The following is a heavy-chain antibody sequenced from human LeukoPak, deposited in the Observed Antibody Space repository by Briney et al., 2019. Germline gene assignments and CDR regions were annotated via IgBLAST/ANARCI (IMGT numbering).Heavy chain of an antibody. CDR3: AKDGSSVRGVITPPFDY. CDR1: GFTFSSYG. D-gene: IGHD3-10*01. Sequence: GGSLRLSCAASGFTFSSYGMHWVRQAPGKGLEWVAFIRYDGSNKYYADSVKGRFTISRDNSKNTLYLQMNSLRAEDTAVYYCAKDGSSVRGVITPPFDYWGQGTLVTVSS. V-gene: IGHV3-30*02. J-gene: IGHJ4*02. CDR2: IRYDGSNK.